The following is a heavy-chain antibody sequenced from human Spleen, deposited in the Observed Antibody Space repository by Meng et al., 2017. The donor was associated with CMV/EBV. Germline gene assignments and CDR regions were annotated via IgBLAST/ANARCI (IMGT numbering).Heavy chain of an antibody. J-gene: IGHJ4*02. CDR3: AKGGYDYSYFDY. Sequence: WGAVLLKPSEPLLLTCAVYGGSVSCYSWSWIRQPPGKGLEWMGEINHSGSTNYNPPLKSRVTLSVDTSKNQFSLKLSSVTAADTAVYYCAKGGYDYSYFDYWGQGTLVTVSS. CDR1: GGSVSCYS. D-gene: IGHD5-12*01. V-gene: IGHV4-34*01. CDR2: INHSGST.